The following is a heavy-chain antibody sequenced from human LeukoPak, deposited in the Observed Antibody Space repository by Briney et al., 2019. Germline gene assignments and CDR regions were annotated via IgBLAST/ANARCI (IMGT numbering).Heavy chain of an antibody. CDR1: GGSISSYY. CDR2: IYYSGST. Sequence: TSETLSLTCTVSGGSISSYYWSWIRQPPGKGLEWIGYIYYSGSTNYNPSLKSRVTISVDTSKNQFSLKLSSVTAADTAVYYCARYIVVVPAANRWFDPWGQGTLVTVSS. D-gene: IGHD2-2*01. CDR3: ARYIVVVPAANRWFDP. J-gene: IGHJ5*02. V-gene: IGHV4-59*01.